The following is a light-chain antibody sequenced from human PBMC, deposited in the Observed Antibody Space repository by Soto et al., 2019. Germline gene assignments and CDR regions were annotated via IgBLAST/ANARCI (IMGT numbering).Light chain of an antibody. CDR2: GAS. CDR3: QQYGSSPLT. Sequence: EVVLTQSPGTLSLSPGERATLSCRASQSVRSSFLAWYQQKPGQAPRLLIYGASSRVTGIPDRFSGSASGTDFTLTISRLEPEDFAVYYCQQYGSSPLTFGGGTKVEIK. J-gene: IGKJ4*01. V-gene: IGKV3-20*01. CDR1: QSVRSSF.